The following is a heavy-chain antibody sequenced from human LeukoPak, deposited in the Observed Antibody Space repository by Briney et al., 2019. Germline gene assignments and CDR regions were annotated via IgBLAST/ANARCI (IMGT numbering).Heavy chain of an antibody. CDR3: ARVGGPFTSSSRFDY. Sequence: SQTLSLTCAISGDSVSSNRATWSWIRQSPSRGLEWLGRTYYRSKWYNDYAVSVKSRITINPDTSKNQFSLQLNSVTPEDTAVYYCARVGGPFTSSSRFDYWGQGSLVTASS. CDR2: TYYRSKWYN. V-gene: IGHV6-1*01. CDR1: GDSVSSNRAT. J-gene: IGHJ4*02. D-gene: IGHD6-6*01.